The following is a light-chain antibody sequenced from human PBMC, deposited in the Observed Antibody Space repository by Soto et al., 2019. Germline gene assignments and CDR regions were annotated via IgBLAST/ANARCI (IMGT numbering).Light chain of an antibody. V-gene: IGKV1-39*01. CDR3: QQSYNTPRT. CDR2: AAS. CDR1: QSISSY. J-gene: IGKJ1*01. Sequence: DIQMTQSPSSLSASVGDRVTITCRASQSISSYLNWYQQRQGKXXNXXIYAASSLQSGVPSTFSGSGSGTDLTLTISSLKMEDGATDDCQQSYNTPRTFGQGTKVDIK.